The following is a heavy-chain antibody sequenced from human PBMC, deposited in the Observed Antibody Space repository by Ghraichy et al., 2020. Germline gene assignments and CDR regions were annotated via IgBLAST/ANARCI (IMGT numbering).Heavy chain of an antibody. CDR2: ISSGGNTI. J-gene: IGHJ6*02. D-gene: IGHD7-27*01. Sequence: GGSLRLSCEASGFTFSYYGMHWVRQAPGKGLEWLSYISSGGNTIYYADSVKGRFSISRDNAKNSLDLHMIALRAEDTAVYYCVKTGSRESVHYYYGMDVWGQGTTVTVSS. V-gene: IGHV3-48*04. CDR3: VKTGSRESVHYYYGMDV. CDR1: GFTFSYYG.